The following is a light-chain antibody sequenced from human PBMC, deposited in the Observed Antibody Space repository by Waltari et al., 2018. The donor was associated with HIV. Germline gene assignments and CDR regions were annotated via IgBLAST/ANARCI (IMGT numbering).Light chain of an antibody. CDR1: SSNIGAGYG. V-gene: IGLV1-40*01. CDR2: DIN. J-gene: IGLJ2*01. CDR3: QSYDSSLRVI. Sequence: QPELTQPHSVSGAPGQTVTISCTGSSSNIGAGYGVHWYQHLPGAAPKLLIYDINNRPSGFPDRFSGSKSGTSASLAITGLQVEDEGDYFCQSYDSSLRVIFGGGTKLTVL.